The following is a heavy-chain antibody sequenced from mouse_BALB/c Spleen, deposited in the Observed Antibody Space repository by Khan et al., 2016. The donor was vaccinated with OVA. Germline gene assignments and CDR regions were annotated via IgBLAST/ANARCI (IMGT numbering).Heavy chain of an antibody. Sequence: QVQLQQSGPELVKPGASVKMSCKASAYTFTDFLISWVKQRTGQGLEWIGEIYPGSGYTSYNENFKGKATLTSDKSSNTAYMQLSKLTSGDSAVXFCARAGYGGFAFWGQGTLVTVSA. J-gene: IGHJ3*01. CDR2: IYPGSGYT. CDR1: AYTFTDFL. CDR3: ARAGYGGFAF. V-gene: IGHV1-81*01. D-gene: IGHD3-2*02.